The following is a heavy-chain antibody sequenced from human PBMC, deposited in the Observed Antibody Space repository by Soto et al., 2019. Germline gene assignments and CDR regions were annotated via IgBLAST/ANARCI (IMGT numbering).Heavy chain of an antibody. Sequence: PGGSLRLSCAASGFTFSSYAMSWVRQAPGKGLEWVSAISGSGGSTYYADSVKGRFTISRDNSKNTLYLQMNSLRAEDTAVYYCARDQLIVVVPAAIPYYYGMDVWGQGTTVTVSS. CDR1: GFTFSSYA. CDR2: ISGSGGST. J-gene: IGHJ6*02. CDR3: ARDQLIVVVPAAIPYYYGMDV. V-gene: IGHV3-23*01. D-gene: IGHD2-2*01.